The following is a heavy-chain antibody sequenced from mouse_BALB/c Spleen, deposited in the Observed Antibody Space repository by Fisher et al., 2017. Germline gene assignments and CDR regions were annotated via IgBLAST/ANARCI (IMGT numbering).Heavy chain of an antibody. J-gene: IGHJ4*01. V-gene: IGHV1-26*01. Sequence: KFKGKATLTADKSSSTAYMELRSLTSEDSAVYYCATYYGNYYAMDYWGQGTSVTVSS. D-gene: IGHD2-10*01. CDR3: ATYYGNYYAMDY.